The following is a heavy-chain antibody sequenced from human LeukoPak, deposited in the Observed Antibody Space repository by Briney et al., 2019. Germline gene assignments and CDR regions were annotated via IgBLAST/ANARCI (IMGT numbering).Heavy chain of an antibody. CDR3: ARGYGIAAAGMQWYFDL. Sequence: SETLSLTCAVYGGSFSGYYRSWIRQPPGKGLEWIGEINHSGSTNYSPSLKSRVTISVDTSKNQLSLKLSSVTAADTAVYYCARGYGIAAAGMQWYFDLWGRGTLVTVSS. CDR2: INHSGST. CDR1: GGSFSGYY. V-gene: IGHV4-34*01. D-gene: IGHD6-13*01. J-gene: IGHJ2*01.